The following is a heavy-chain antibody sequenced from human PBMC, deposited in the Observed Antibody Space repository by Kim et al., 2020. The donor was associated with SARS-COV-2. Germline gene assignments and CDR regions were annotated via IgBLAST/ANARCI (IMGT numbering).Heavy chain of an antibody. J-gene: IGHJ2*01. CDR1: GFTVSSNY. CDR2: IYSGGST. V-gene: IGHV3-53*01. CDR3: ARDLRDPARSSTTKVWYFDL. Sequence: GGSLRLSCAASGFTVSSNYMSWVRQAPGKGLEWVSVIYSGGSTYYADAVKGRFTISRDNSKNTLYLQMNSLRAEDTAVYYCARDLRDPARSSTTKVWYFDLWGRGTLVTVSS. D-gene: IGHD2-2*01.